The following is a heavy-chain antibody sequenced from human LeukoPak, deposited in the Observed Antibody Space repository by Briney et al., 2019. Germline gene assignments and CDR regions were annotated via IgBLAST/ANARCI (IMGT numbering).Heavy chain of an antibody. Sequence: GSLRLSCAASGFTFDDYGMTWVRQAPGEGLERVSGINWNGGSTGNADSAKGRFTISRDNAKNSLYLQMNSLRAEDTALYYCARERWYYYDSSGYLSDAFDIWGQGTMVTVSS. J-gene: IGHJ3*02. CDR3: ARERWYYYDSSGYLSDAFDI. V-gene: IGHV3-20*04. D-gene: IGHD3-22*01. CDR2: INWNGGST. CDR1: GFTFDDYG.